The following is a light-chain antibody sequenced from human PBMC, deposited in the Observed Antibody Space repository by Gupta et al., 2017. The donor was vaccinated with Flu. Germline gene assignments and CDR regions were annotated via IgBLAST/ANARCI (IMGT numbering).Light chain of an antibody. V-gene: IGKV2-28*01. CDR1: PSLLHSNGYNY. CDR2: LGS. Sequence: DIVMTQSPLSLPVTPGEPASISCRSSPSLLHSNGYNYLDWYLQKPGQSPQLLIYLGSNRASGVPDRFSGSGSGTDFTLKISRVEAEDVGVYYCMQALQWITFGQGTRLEIK. CDR3: MQALQWIT. J-gene: IGKJ5*01.